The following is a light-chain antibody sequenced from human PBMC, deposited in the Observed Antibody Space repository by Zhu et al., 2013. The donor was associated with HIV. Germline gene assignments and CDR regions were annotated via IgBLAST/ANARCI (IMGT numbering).Light chain of an antibody. CDR3: QQTYRTPPS. Sequence: IQMTQSPSSLSASVGDRVTITCRASQSVANYLNWYRQTPGKAPKLLIYTTSKLQSGVPSRFSGSGSGTLFTLTISSLQPEDFVTYYCQQTYRTPPSFGQGTKLEIK. CDR1: QSVANY. V-gene: IGKV1-39*01. CDR2: TTS. J-gene: IGKJ2*03.